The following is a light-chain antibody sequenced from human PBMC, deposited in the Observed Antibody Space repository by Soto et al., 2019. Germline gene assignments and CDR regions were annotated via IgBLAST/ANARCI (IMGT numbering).Light chain of an antibody. CDR1: QSVLHRSKRKNY. CDR3: QQYYSGRT. J-gene: IGKJ1*01. Sequence: DIVMTQSPDSLAVSLGERTTINCRSSQSVLHRSKRKNYLAWYQQKAGQPPKLLISWASTRESGVPDRFSGSGSGTDFTLTISSLQAEDVATYYCQQYYSGRTFGHGTKVEI. CDR2: WAS. V-gene: IGKV4-1*01.